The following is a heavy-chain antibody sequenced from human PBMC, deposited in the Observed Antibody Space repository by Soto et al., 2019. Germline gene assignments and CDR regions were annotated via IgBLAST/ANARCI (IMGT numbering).Heavy chain of an antibody. CDR3: AKDQGIAASHGID. Sequence: QVQLVESGGGVVQPGTSLRLSCAASGFTFNNYGMHWVRQAPGTGLEWVAAISSHGSDKYYTDSVKGRLTISRDNSKNTLYLQMNSLRAEDTAVYYCAKDQGIAASHGIDWGQGTMVTVSS. CDR2: ISSHGSDK. CDR1: GFTFNNYG. V-gene: IGHV3-30*18. D-gene: IGHD6-13*01. J-gene: IGHJ3*01.